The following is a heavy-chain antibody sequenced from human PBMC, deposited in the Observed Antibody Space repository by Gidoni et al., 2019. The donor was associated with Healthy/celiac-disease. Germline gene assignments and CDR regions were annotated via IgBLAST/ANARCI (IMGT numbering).Heavy chain of an antibody. CDR3: AKSPAIIIGAFDY. CDR1: GFTFSSYA. V-gene: IGHV3-23*01. J-gene: IGHJ4*02. CDR2: ISGSGGST. Sequence: EVQLLESGGGLVQPGGSLSLSCAASGFTFSSYAMSWVRQAPGKGLEWVSAISGSGGSTYYADSVKGRFTISRDNSKNTLYLQMNSLRAEDTAVYYCAKSPAIIIGAFDYWGQGTLVTVSS. D-gene: IGHD3-10*01.